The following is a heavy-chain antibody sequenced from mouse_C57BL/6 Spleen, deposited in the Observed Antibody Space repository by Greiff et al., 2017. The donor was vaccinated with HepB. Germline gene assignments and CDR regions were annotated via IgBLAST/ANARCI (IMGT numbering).Heavy chain of an antibody. CDR3: ARGGNDWYFDV. D-gene: IGHD2-1*01. CDR2: IYPGDGDT. Sequence: QVQLKESGPELVKPGASVKISCKASGYAFSSSWMNWVKQRPGKGLEWIGRIYPGDGDTNYNGKFKGKATLTADKSSSTAYMQLSSLTSEDSAVYFCARGGNDWYFDVWGTGTTVTVSS. J-gene: IGHJ1*03. V-gene: IGHV1-82*01. CDR1: GYAFSSSW.